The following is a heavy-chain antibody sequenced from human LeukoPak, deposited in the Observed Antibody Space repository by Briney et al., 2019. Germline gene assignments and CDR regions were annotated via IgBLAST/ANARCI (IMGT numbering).Heavy chain of an antibody. CDR3: AKARGLREAFDY. CDR1: GFTFDDYA. V-gene: IGHV3-9*01. J-gene: IGHJ4*02. Sequence: GGSLRLSCAASGFTFDDYAMHWVRQAPGKGLEWVSGISWNSGSIGYADSVKGRFTISRDNAKNSLYLQMNSLRAEDTALYYCAKARGLREAFDYWGQGTLVTASS. D-gene: IGHD1-26*01. CDR2: ISWNSGSI.